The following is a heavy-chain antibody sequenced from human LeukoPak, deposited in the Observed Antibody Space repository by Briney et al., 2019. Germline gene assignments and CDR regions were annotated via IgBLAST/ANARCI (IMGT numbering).Heavy chain of an antibody. CDR1: GFTFSSYA. Sequence: GGSLRLSCAASGFTFSSYAMSWVRQAPGKGLEWVSTISGRDDSTYADSVKGRFTISRDNSKNTLSVQMNSLRVEDTAIYYCAKDAGFTMNFFHYWGQGTLVTVSS. D-gene: IGHD3-22*01. CDR2: ISGRDDST. J-gene: IGHJ4*02. CDR3: AKDAGFTMNFFHY. V-gene: IGHV3-23*01.